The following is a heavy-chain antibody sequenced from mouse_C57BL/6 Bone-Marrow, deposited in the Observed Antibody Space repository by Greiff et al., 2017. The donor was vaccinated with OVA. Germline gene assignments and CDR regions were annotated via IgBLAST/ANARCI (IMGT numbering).Heavy chain of an antibody. CDR2: ISIKANNHAT. Sequence: EVKLVESGGGLVQPGGSMKLSCAASGFTFSDAWMDWVRQSPEKGLEWVAEISIKANNHATYYAASVKGRFTISRYDSKSSVYLQISSLRAEDTGIYYCTRRCYYFDYWGQGTTLTVSS. J-gene: IGHJ2*01. V-gene: IGHV6-6*01. CDR3: TRRCYYFDY. CDR1: GFTFSDAW.